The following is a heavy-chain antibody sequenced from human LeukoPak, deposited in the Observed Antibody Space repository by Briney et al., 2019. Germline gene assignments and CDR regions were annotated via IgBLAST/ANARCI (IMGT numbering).Heavy chain of an antibody. Sequence: PGGSLRLSCAASGFTVTTNYMTWVRQAPGKGLEWVSRINSDMSSTNYADSVKGRFTISRDNAKNTLYLQMNSLRAEDTAVYYCARDIAVSGNYFDYWGQGTLVTVSS. CDR2: INSDMSST. D-gene: IGHD6-19*01. CDR3: ARDIAVSGNYFDY. CDR1: GFTVTTNY. J-gene: IGHJ4*02. V-gene: IGHV3-74*01.